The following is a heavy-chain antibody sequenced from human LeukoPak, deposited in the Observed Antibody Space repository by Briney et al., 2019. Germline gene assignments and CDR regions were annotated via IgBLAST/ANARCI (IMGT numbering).Heavy chain of an antibody. CDR1: GGSINFYY. V-gene: IGHV4-59*01. D-gene: IGHD1-1*01. J-gene: IGHJ4*02. Sequence: SETLSLTCTVSGGSINFYYWSWIRQPPGKGLEWIGQVYYTGSTKHNPSLKSRLTISVDTSKNQFSLRLSSVTAADTALYYCARATRYNWNDDRYYFDYWGQGTLVTVSS. CDR2: VYYTGST. CDR3: ARATRYNWNDDRYYFDY.